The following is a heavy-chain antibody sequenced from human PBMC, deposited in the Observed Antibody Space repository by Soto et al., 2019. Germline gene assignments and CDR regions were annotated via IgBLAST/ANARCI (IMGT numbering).Heavy chain of an antibody. V-gene: IGHV3-23*01. D-gene: IGHD3-22*01. CDR1: RFNISSYP. Sequence: GDSLRLYFAASRFNISSYPMSWLRQSPGKGLEWVSAISGSGGSTYYADSVKGRFTISRDNSKNTLYLQMNSLRAEDTAVYYCAKDRVVAMIVVVPDYWGQGTLVTVSS. CDR3: AKDRVVAMIVVVPDY. J-gene: IGHJ4*02. CDR2: ISGSGGST.